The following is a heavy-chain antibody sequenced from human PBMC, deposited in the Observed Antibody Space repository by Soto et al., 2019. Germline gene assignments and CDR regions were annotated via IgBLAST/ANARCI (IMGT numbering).Heavy chain of an antibody. CDR3: ARVWYDSRGYYPDY. D-gene: IGHD3-22*01. J-gene: IGHJ4*02. V-gene: IGHV1-18*04. CDR2: ISAYSGNT. CDR1: GYTYTSYN. Sequence: QVQLVQSGAEVKKPGASVKVSCKASGYTYTSYNMGWVRQAPGQGLEWRGWISAYSGNTNYAQKFQDSVTMTTDTSTITTYMEVKSLRSYETAVYYCARVWYDSRGYYPDYWGQGTLVTVSS.